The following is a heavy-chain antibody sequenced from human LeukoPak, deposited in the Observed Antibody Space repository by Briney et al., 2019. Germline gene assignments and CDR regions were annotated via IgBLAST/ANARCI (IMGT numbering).Heavy chain of an antibody. J-gene: IGHJ3*01. CDR2: ITSKTDDGTT. D-gene: IGHD4-17*01. CDR3: TTDWATVTSWVRAFDL. Sequence: PGGSLRLSCAASGFTFNSAWMNWVRQAPGKGLEWVGRITSKTDDGTTDYAAPVRGRFTISRDDSKNMAYLQMNSLKIEDTSVYFCTTDWATVTSWVRAFDLWGQGTMVTVSS. CDR1: GFTFNSAW. V-gene: IGHV3-15*07.